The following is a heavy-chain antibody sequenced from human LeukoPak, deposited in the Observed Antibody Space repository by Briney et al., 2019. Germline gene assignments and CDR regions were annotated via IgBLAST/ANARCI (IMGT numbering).Heavy chain of an antibody. D-gene: IGHD3-10*01. Sequence: PGGSLRLSCAASGFTFSSYGMHWVRQAPGNGLEWVAFIRYDGSNKYYADSVKGRFTISRDNSKNTLYLQMNSLRGEDTAVYYCAKDINYYGSGHYYMDVWGKGTTVTISS. CDR3: AKDINYYGSGHYYMDV. J-gene: IGHJ6*03. CDR2: IRYDGSNK. CDR1: GFTFSSYG. V-gene: IGHV3-30*02.